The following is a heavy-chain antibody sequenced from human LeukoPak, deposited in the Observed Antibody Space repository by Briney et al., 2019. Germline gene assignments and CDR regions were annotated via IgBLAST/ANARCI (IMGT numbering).Heavy chain of an antibody. CDR2: FHTAGDI. V-gene: IGHV3-13*01. J-gene: IGHJ6*02. CDR3: AIGSCSSRSCYKRVNGLDV. D-gene: IGHD2-2*01. CDR1: GFTFSNYD. Sequence: QSGGSLRLSCAASGFTFSNYDMHWVRQATGNGLEWVSAFHTAGDIHYSGSVKGRFATSRENAKNSFYLQMNNLRAGDTAVYYCAIGSCSSRSCYKRVNGLDVWGQGTPVNVSS.